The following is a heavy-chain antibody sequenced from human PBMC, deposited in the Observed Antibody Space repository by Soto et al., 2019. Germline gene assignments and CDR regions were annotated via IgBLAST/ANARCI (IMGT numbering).Heavy chain of an antibody. V-gene: IGHV3-7*01. CDR1: GFTFGSYW. J-gene: IGHJ4*02. D-gene: IGHD2-21*02. CDR3: ARAGYCGPGCYYYFDY. CDR2: IKPDGSAT. Sequence: GGSLRLSCAVSGFTFGSYWMNRVRLIPGKGLEWVAYIKPDGSATYYVDSVKGRFTISRDNAKNSLYLQMNSLRVEDTSVYYCARAGYCGPGCYYYFDYWGQGTLVTVSS.